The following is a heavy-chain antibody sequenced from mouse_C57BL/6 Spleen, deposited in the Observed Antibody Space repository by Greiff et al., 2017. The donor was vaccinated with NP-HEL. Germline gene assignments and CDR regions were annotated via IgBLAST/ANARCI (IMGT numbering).Heavy chain of an antibody. CDR1: GFSLTSYG. J-gene: IGHJ4*01. Sequence: VQLQQSGPGLVQPSQSLPITCTVSGFSLTSYGVHWVRQSPGKGLEWLGVIWSGGSTDYNAAFISRLSISKDNSKSQVFFKMNSLQADDTAIYYCARLIYYGNWDYWGQGTSVTVSS. CDR3: ARLIYYGNWDY. V-gene: IGHV2-2*01. CDR2: IWSGGST. D-gene: IGHD2-1*01.